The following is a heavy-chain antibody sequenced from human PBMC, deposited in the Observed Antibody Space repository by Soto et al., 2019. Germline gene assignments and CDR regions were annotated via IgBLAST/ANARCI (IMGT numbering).Heavy chain of an antibody. CDR2: IIPIFGTA. Sequence: ASVKVSCKASGGTFSSYAISWVRQAPGQGLEWMGGIIPIFGTANYAQKFQGRVTITADESTSTAYMELSSLRSEDTAVYYCARTFRDGYNHFDYWGQGTLVTVSS. D-gene: IGHD5-12*01. J-gene: IGHJ4*02. CDR3: ARTFRDGYNHFDY. CDR1: GGTFSSYA. V-gene: IGHV1-69*13.